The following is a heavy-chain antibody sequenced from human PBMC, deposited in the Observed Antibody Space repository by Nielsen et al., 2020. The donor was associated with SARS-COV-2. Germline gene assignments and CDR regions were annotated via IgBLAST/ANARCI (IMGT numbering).Heavy chain of an antibody. V-gene: IGHV4-34*01. Sequence: SETLSLTCAVYGGSFSGYYWSWIRQPPGKGLEWIGEINHSGSTNYNPSLKSRVTISVDTSKNQFSLKLSSVTAADTAVYYCARFKDDFDYWGQGTLVTVSS. CDR3: ARFKDDFDY. CDR2: INHSGST. CDR1: GGSFSGYY. J-gene: IGHJ4*02.